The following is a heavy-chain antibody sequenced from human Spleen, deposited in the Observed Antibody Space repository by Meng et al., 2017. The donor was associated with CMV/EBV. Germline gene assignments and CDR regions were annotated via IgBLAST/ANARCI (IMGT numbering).Heavy chain of an antibody. V-gene: IGHV1-46*01. Sequence: ASVKVSCKASEYTFTSYYMHWVRQAPGQGLEWMGIINPSGGSTSYAQNFQGRVTMTRDTSTSTVYMELSSLRSEDTAVYYCAREEYCGGDCYRWFDPWGQGTLVTVSS. CDR2: INPSGGST. D-gene: IGHD2-21*01. CDR3: AREEYCGGDCYRWFDP. CDR1: EYTFTSYY. J-gene: IGHJ5*02.